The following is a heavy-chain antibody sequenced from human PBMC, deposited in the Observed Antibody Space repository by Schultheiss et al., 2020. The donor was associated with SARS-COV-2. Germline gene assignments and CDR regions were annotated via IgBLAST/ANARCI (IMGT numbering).Heavy chain of an antibody. CDR3: AKARLVSSSWSWGGAVIDNYYYYYGMDV. CDR2: ISYDGSNK. V-gene: IGHV3-30*18. J-gene: IGHJ6*02. Sequence: GGSLRLSCAASGFTFSSYGMHWVRQAPGKGLEWVAVISYDGSNKYYADSVKGRFTISRDNSKNTLYLQMNSLRAEDTAVYYCAKARLVSSSWSWGGAVIDNYYYYYGMDVWGQGTTVTVSS. D-gene: IGHD6-13*01. CDR1: GFTFSSYG.